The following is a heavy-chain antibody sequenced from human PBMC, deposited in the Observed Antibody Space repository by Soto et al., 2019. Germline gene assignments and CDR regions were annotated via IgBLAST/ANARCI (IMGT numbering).Heavy chain of an antibody. J-gene: IGHJ4*02. CDR3: AKDVCRGATTACWTRLDS. V-gene: IGHV3-43D*03. CDR1: GFTFYDYA. D-gene: IGHD1-26*01. CDR2: ISWDGTRS. Sequence: EVQLVESGGVVVQPGGSLRLSCAASGFTFYDYAMHWVRQAPGKGLEWVSLISWDGTRSYYADSVKGRFIISRDNSKESLFLLMPSLGTEDSGFYYCAKDVCRGATTACWTRLDSWGQGIQVTVSS.